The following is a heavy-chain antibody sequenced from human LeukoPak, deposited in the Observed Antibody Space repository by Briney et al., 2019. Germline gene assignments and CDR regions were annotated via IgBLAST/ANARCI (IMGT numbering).Heavy chain of an antibody. Sequence: PSGTLSLTCAVSGGSISSSNWWSWVRQPPGKGLEWIGEIYHSGSTNYNPSLKSRVTISVDKSKNQSSLKLSSVTAADTAVYYCARHYYGDYVKGAFDIWGQGTMVTVSS. V-gene: IGHV4-4*02. J-gene: IGHJ3*02. D-gene: IGHD4-17*01. CDR3: ARHYYGDYVKGAFDI. CDR1: GGSISSSNW. CDR2: IYHSGST.